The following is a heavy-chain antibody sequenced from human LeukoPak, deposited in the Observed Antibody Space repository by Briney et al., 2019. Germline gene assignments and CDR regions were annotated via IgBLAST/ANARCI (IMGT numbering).Heavy chain of an antibody. D-gene: IGHD2-21*02. CDR3: AKDGNCGGDCYSLYYYYGMDV. V-gene: IGHV3-48*01. CDR1: GFTFSRYS. CDR2: ITPTSSKM. Sequence: GGSLRLSCAASGFTFSRYSMNWVRQAPGKGLQWLSYITPTSSKMYYADSVKGRFTISRDDAKNSLYLQMNSLRAEDTALYYCAKDGNCGGDCYSLYYYYGMDVWGQGTTVTVSS. J-gene: IGHJ6*02.